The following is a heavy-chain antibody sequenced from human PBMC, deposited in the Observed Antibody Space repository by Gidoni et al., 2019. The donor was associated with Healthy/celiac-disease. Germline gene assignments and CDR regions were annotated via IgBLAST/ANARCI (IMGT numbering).Heavy chain of an antibody. CDR1: GGSFSGYY. CDR3: ARGRSGSGSYYNVPKYQRNYYYYYGMDV. CDR2: INHSGST. J-gene: IGHJ6*02. V-gene: IGHV4-34*01. D-gene: IGHD3-10*01. Sequence: TCAVYGGSFSGYYWSWIRQPPGKGLEWIGEINHSGSTNYNPSLKSRVTISVDTSKNQSSLKLSSVTAADTAVYYCARGRSGSGSYYNVPKYQRNYYYYYGMDVWGQGTTVTVSS.